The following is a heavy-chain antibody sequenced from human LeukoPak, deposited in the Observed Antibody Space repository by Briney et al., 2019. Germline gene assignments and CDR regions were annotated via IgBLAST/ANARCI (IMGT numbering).Heavy chain of an antibody. J-gene: IGHJ3*02. Sequence: SETLSLTCTVSGGSISSYYWSWIRQPPGKGLEWIGYIYYSGSTNYNPSLKSRVTISVDTSKNQFSLKLSSVTAADTAVYYCAGEVSDGYTAFDIWGQGTMVTVSS. CDR2: IYYSGST. V-gene: IGHV4-59*01. CDR1: GGSISSYY. CDR3: AGEVSDGYTAFDI. D-gene: IGHD5-24*01.